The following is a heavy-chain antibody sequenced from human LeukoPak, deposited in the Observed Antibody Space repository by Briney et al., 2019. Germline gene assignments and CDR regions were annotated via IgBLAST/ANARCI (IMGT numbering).Heavy chain of an antibody. D-gene: IGHD3-10*01. CDR3: ARLRYGSGSYDAFDI. V-gene: IGHV5-51*01. CDR1: GYSFTSYW. J-gene: IGHJ3*02. Sequence: GESLKISCKGSGYSFTSYWIGWVRQMPGKGLEWMGIIYPGDSDTSYSPSFQGQVTISADKSISTAYLQWSSLKASDTAMYYCARLRYGSGSYDAFDIWGQGTMVTVSS. CDR2: IYPGDSDT.